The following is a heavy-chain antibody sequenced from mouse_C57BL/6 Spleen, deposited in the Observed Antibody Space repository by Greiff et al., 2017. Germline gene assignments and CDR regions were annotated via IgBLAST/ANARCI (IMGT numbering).Heavy chain of an antibody. CDR3: ARADSNYGYFDY. J-gene: IGHJ2*01. Sequence: EVKLMESGPGLVKPSQSLSLTCSVTGYSITSGYYWNWIRQFPGNKLEWMGYISYDGSNNYNPSLKNRISITCDTSKNQFFLKLNSVTTEDTATYYCARADSNYGYFDYWGQGTTLTVSS. V-gene: IGHV3-6*01. CDR1: GYSITSGYY. CDR2: ISYDGSN. D-gene: IGHD2-5*01.